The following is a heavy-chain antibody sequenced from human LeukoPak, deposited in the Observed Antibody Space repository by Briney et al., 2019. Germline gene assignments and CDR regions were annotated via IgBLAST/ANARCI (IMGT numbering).Heavy chain of an antibody. CDR3: AKSGTMGTIYYYGMDV. D-gene: IGHD1-1*01. Sequence: GGSLRLSCAASGFTFSSYAMNWVRQAPGKGLEWVSSISGSGGSTYYADSVKGRFTISRDNSKNTLYVQMNNLRAEDAAVYYCAKSGTMGTIYYYGMDVWGQGTTVTVSS. CDR1: GFTFSSYA. CDR2: ISGSGGST. V-gene: IGHV3-23*01. J-gene: IGHJ6*02.